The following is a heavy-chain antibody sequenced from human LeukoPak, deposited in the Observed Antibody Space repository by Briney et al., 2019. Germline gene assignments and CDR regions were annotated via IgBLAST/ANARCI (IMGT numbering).Heavy chain of an antibody. Sequence: GGSLRLSCAASGFTFSDYYMSWIRQAPGKGLEWVSYISISGSTIYYTDSPKGRFTISRDNAKNSLYLQMNSLRAEDTAIYYCAKNHDSNTYHTDDAFDIWGQGTMVTVSS. V-gene: IGHV3-11*01. CDR3: AKNHDSNTYHTDDAFDI. CDR2: ISISGSTI. D-gene: IGHD2/OR15-2a*01. CDR1: GFTFSDYY. J-gene: IGHJ3*02.